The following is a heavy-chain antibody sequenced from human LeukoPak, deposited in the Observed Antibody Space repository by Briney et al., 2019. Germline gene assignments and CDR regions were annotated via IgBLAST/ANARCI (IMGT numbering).Heavy chain of an antibody. V-gene: IGHV3-30*04. CDR1: GFTFSTYA. Sequence: GGSLRLSCAASGFTFSTYAMHWVRQAPGKGLEWVAVISYDGSNKYYADSVKGRFTFSRDNSKNTLFLQMNSLRAEDTAVYYCARAKIASTVIYYYMDVWGKGTTFTVSS. CDR2: ISYDGSNK. D-gene: IGHD2-21*02. CDR3: ARAKIASTVIYYYMDV. J-gene: IGHJ6*03.